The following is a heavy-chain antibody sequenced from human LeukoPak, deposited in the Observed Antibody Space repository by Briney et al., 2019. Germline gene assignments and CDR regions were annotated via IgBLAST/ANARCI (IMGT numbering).Heavy chain of an antibody. V-gene: IGHV1-46*01. CDR1: GYTFTSYY. Sequence: ASVKVSCKASGYTFTSYYMHWVRQAPGQGLEWMGIINPSGGSTSYAQKFQGRVTMTRDMTTSTVYMELSSLRSEDTAVYYCARAGTYYYDSSGYYPWNFDYWGQGTLVTVSS. J-gene: IGHJ4*02. CDR2: INPSGGST. CDR3: ARAGTYYYDSSGYYPWNFDY. D-gene: IGHD3-22*01.